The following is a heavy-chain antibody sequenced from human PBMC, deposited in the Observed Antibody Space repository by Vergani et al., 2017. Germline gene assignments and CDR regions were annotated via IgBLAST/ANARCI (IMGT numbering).Heavy chain of an antibody. CDR3: ARGDYGILTGYRY. CDR1: GYTFSNYY. Sequence: QVQVVQSGAEVKKSGASVKVSCKTSGYTFSNYYMHWVRQAPGQGLEWMGIINPSGGHTNYAQKFQGRVTMTRETSTSTVYMELSSLRSEDTAIYYCARGDYGILTGYRYWGQGTLGTVSA. J-gene: IGHJ4*02. D-gene: IGHD3-9*01. CDR2: INPSGGHT. V-gene: IGHV1-46*03.